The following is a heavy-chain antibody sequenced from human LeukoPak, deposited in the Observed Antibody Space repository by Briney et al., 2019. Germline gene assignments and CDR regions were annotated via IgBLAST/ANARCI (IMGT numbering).Heavy chain of an antibody. CDR2: ISWNSGSI. Sequence: GGSLRLSCAASGFTFDDYAMRWVRQAPGKGLEWVSSISWNSGSIGYADSVKGRFTISRDNAKNSLYLQMNSLRAEDTALYYCAKDNGRGGNFDYWGQGTLVAVSS. J-gene: IGHJ4*02. D-gene: IGHD3-16*01. CDR3: AKDNGRGGNFDY. CDR1: GFTFDDYA. V-gene: IGHV3-9*01.